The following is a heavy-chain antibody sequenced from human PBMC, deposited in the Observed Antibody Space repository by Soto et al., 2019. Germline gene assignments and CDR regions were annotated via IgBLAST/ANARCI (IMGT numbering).Heavy chain of an antibody. Sequence: QVQLVQSGAEVKKPGSSVKVSCKASGGTFSSYAISWVRQAPGQGLEWMGGIIPIFGTANYAQKFQGRVTSTADESTSTAYMELSSLRSEDTAVYYCARDLGLGYGSGYYFDYWGQGTLVTVSS. CDR1: GGTFSSYA. V-gene: IGHV1-69*01. CDR3: ARDLGLGYGSGYYFDY. CDR2: IIPIFGTA. J-gene: IGHJ4*02. D-gene: IGHD3-10*01.